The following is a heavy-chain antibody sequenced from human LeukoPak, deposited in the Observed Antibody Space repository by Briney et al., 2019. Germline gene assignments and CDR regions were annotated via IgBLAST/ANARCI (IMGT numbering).Heavy chain of an antibody. CDR2: IWYDGSNK. Sequence: GGSLRLSSAASGFPFSSYGMHWLRHAPGKGLEWVADIWYDGSNKYYAYSVKGRLPISRDNCKTTLYLQMNSLRAEDMAEYYGARAGDFWSGYYRHYYYYYMDVWGKGTTVTVSS. V-gene: IGHV3-33*01. D-gene: IGHD3-3*01. CDR3: ARAGDFWSGYYRHYYYYYMDV. J-gene: IGHJ6*03. CDR1: GFPFSSYG.